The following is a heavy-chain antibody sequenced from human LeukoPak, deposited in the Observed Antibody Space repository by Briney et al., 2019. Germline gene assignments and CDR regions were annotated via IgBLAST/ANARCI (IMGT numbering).Heavy chain of an antibody. CDR1: GLTFGTSA. J-gene: IGHJ4*02. CDR2: FGRSGSDT. Sequence: GGSLRLSCAASGLTFGTSAMSWVRQAPGKGPEWVSTFGRSGSDTYYSDSVKGRFTIFRDNSKNTLYLQMNSLRDEDTAVYYCAKGSLGSWYYFDYWGQGTLVTVSS. CDR3: AKGSLGSWYYFDY. D-gene: IGHD6-13*01. V-gene: IGHV3-23*01.